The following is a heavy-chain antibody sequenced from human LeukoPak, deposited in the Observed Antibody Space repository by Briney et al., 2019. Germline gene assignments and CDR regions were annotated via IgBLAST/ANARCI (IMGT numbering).Heavy chain of an antibody. D-gene: IGHD6-6*01. CDR2: INHSGST. Sequence: PSETLSLTCAVYGGSFSVYYWSWIRQPPGKGLEWIGEINHSGSTNYNPSLKSRVTISVDTSKNQFSLKLSSVTAADTAVYYCARFGDEYSSSSGTYWGQGTLVTVSS. J-gene: IGHJ4*02. CDR3: ARFGDEYSSSSGTY. V-gene: IGHV4-34*01. CDR1: GGSFSVYY.